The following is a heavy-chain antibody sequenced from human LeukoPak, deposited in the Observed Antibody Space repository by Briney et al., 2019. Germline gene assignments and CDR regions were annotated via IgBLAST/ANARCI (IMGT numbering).Heavy chain of an antibody. CDR3: ARETDSGYDCFDY. CDR2: IKQDGSEK. D-gene: IGHD5-12*01. V-gene: IGHV3-7*03. CDR1: GFTFSSYW. J-gene: IGHJ4*02. Sequence: GGSLRLSCAASGFTFSSYWMSWVRRAPGKGLEWVANIKQDGSEKYYVDSVKGRFTISRDNAKNSLYLQMNSLRAEDTAVYYCARETDSGYDCFDYWGQGTLATVSS.